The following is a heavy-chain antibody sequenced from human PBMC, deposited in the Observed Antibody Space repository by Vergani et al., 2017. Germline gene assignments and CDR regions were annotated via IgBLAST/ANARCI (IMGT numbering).Heavy chain of an antibody. D-gene: IGHD3-16*01. Sequence: QVHLQESGPGVVKPSDTLSLTCTVSGGSMSDFYWTWIRQPAGRGLEWIGRIYPNGNGNYNESLRSRLTMSIDTSRSQFSLKLSSVTAADSAVYYCARHDSGHYDSSYYGSDVWGQGTTVTVSS. CDR3: ARHDSGHYDSSYYGSDV. J-gene: IGHJ6*02. CDR2: IYPNGNG. V-gene: IGHV4-4*07. CDR1: GGSMSDFY.